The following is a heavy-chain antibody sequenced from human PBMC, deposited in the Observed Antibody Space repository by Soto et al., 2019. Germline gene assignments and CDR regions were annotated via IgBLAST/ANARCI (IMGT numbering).Heavy chain of an antibody. CDR3: ARQPYCSSTSWAECYFDY. CDR1: GYTFTNYY. J-gene: IGHJ4*02. V-gene: IGHV1-46*01. CDR2: INPRGGRT. D-gene: IGHD2-2*01. Sequence: ASVKVSCKASGYTFTNYYMHWVRQAPGQGLEWMGMINPRGGRTTYPQKLQGGVTMTTDTSTSTAYMELRSLRSDDTAVYYCARQPYCSSTSWAECYFDYWGQGTLVTVSS.